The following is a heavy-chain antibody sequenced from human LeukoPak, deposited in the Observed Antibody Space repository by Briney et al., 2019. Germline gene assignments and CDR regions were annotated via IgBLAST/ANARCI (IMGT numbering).Heavy chain of an antibody. CDR3: ARVGSGGDPRRDY. CDR1: GSTVSSNY. CDR2: IYSGGSA. J-gene: IGHJ4*02. Sequence: GGSLRLSCAASGSTVSSNYMSWVRQAPGKGLEWVSVIYSGGSAYYADSVKATFTISRENSKNTLYLQMNSLRAEDTAVYYCARVGSGGDPRRDYWGQGTLVT. D-gene: IGHD1-26*01. V-gene: IGHV3-66*01.